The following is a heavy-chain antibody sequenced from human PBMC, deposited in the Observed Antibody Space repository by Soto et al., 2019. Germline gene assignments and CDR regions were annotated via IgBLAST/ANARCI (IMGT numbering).Heavy chain of an antibody. V-gene: IGHV1-24*01. J-gene: IGHJ4*02. CDR3: ATSLEYSSSPTFDY. Sequence: GASVKVSCKVSGYTLTELSMNWVRQAPGKGLEWMGGFDPEDGETIYAQKFQGRVTMTEDTSTDTAYMELSSLRSEDTAVYYCATSLEYSSSPTFDYWGQGTLVTVSS. CDR1: GYTLTELS. D-gene: IGHD6-6*01. CDR2: FDPEDGET.